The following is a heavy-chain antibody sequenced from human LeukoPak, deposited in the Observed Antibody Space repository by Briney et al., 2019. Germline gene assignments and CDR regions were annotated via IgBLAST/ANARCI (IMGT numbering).Heavy chain of an antibody. Sequence: SETLSLTCTVSGGSISSYYWSWIRQPAGKGLEWIGRIYTSGSTNYNPSLKSRVTMSVDTSKNQFSLKLSSVTAADTAVYYCARDQTTFSDDSSGYYNWFDPWGQGTLVTVSS. D-gene: IGHD3-22*01. V-gene: IGHV4-4*07. CDR3: ARDQTTFSDDSSGYYNWFDP. J-gene: IGHJ5*02. CDR1: GGSISSYY. CDR2: IYTSGST.